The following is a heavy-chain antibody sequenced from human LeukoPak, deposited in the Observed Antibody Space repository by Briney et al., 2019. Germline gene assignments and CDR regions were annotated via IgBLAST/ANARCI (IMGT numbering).Heavy chain of an antibody. CDR2: IYHSGST. CDR3: ARGGVVAAPGDAFDI. Sequence: SETLSLTCSFSGYSINSGYYWGWIRQPPGKGLDWIGSIYHSGSTYYHPSLKGRVTISVDTSKNQFSLKLNSVTAADTAVYYCARGGVVAAPGDAFDIWGQGTMVTVSS. V-gene: IGHV4-38-2*02. D-gene: IGHD2-15*01. CDR1: GYSINSGYY. J-gene: IGHJ3*02.